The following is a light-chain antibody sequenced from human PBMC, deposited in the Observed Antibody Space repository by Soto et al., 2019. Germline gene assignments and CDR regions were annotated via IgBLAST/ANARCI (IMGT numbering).Light chain of an antibody. CDR1: SSDVGGYNY. V-gene: IGLV2-14*01. J-gene: IGLJ2*01. CDR3: SSYTTGPLI. CDR2: DVS. Sequence: QSALTQPASVSGSPGQSITISCTGTSSDVGGYNYVSWYQQQPGKAPKLIIYDVSNRPSGVSNHFSGSKSGNTASLTISGLQAEDVADYYCSSYTTGPLIFGGGTKLTVL.